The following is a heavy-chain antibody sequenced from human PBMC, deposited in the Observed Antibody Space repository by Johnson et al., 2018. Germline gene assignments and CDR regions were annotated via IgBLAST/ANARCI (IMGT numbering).Heavy chain of an antibody. J-gene: IGHJ6*03. CDR2: ISYDGRNK. CDR3: ATSLTGTDYYYYYMDG. CDR1: GFTFSSYA. D-gene: IGHD1-20*01. Sequence: QVQLVESGGGVVQPGRSLRLSCVASGFTFSSYAMHWVRQAPGKGLEWVAIISYDGRNKYFADSVKGRFTISRDNSKNTLYLQMNSLRAEDTAVYYCATSLTGTDYYYYYMDGWGKGTTVTVSS. V-gene: IGHV3-30-3*01.